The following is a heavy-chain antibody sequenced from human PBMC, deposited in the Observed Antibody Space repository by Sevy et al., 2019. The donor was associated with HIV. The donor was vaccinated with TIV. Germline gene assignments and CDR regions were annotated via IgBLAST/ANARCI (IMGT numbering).Heavy chain of an antibody. V-gene: IGHV4-61*01. CDR2: IYYSGST. CDR3: ARANPKYYYYGMDV. Sequence: SESLSLTCTVSGGSVSSGSYYWSWIRQPPGKGLEWIGYIYYSGSTNYNPSFKSRATISVDTSKNQFSLKLSSVTAADTAVYYCARANPKYYYYGMDVWGQGTTVTVSS. J-gene: IGHJ6*02. CDR1: GGSVSSGSYY.